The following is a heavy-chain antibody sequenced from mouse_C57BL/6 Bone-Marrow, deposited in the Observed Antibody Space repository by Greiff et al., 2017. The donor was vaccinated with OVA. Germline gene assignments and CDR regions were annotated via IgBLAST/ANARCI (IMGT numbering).Heavy chain of an antibody. CDR2: IYPGDGDT. CDR1: GYAFSSYW. Sequence: VHLVESGAELVKPGASVKISCKASGYAFSSYWMNWVKQRPGKGLEWIGQIYPGDGDTNYNGKFKGKATLTADKSSSTAYMQLSSLTSEDSAVYFCARRDNYYGSSELFDYWGQGTTLTVSS. J-gene: IGHJ2*01. D-gene: IGHD1-1*01. CDR3: ARRDNYYGSSELFDY. V-gene: IGHV1-80*01.